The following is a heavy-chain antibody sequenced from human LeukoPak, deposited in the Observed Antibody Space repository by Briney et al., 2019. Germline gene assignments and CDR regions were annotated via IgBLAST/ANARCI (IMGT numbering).Heavy chain of an antibody. Sequence: ASVKVSCKASGYTFTSYYMHWVRQAPGQGLEWMGRINPNSGGTNYAQKFQGRVTMTRDTSISTAYMELSRLRSDDTAVYYCARRGYCSSTSCARRGYYYYGMDVWGQGTTVTVSS. V-gene: IGHV1-2*06. D-gene: IGHD2-2*01. CDR3: ARRGYCSSTSCARRGYYYYGMDV. CDR1: GYTFTSYY. J-gene: IGHJ6*02. CDR2: INPNSGGT.